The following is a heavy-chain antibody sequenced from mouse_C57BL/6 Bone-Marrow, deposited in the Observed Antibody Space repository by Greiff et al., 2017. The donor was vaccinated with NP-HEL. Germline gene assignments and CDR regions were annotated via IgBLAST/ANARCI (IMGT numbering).Heavy chain of an antibody. D-gene: IGHD2-5*01. V-gene: IGHV1-64*01. CDR3: ARFGTYYSNYGGDY. CDR2: IHPTRGRT. Sequence: VPLQQPGAELVQPGASVKLSCKASGYPFTSSCLHWVTPRPGPGLEWIGLIHPTRGRTHYTEKFKSKATLTVDKSSSTAHMQLSSLTAEYAAVYYCARFGTYYSNYGGDYWGQGTTLTVSS. CDR1: GYPFTSSC. J-gene: IGHJ2*01.